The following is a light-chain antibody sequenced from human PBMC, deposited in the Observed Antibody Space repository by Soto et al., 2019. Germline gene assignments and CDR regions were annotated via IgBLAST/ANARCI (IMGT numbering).Light chain of an antibody. CDR1: QNIGIY. CDR3: QHSSNWPGTWT. CDR2: GAS. V-gene: IGKV3-11*01. Sequence: DIVLPQSPATMSSSPGERFTTSCRASQNIGIYLAWYRQQPGQAPRILIYGASTTATGIPARFSGSGSGKDSTRTINSLEPEEFAGDYGQHSSNWPGTWTVGKGPKVDIK. J-gene: IGKJ1*01.